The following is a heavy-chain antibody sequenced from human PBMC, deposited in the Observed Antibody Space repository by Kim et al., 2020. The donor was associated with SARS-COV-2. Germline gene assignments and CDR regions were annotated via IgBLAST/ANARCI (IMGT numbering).Heavy chain of an antibody. D-gene: IGHD4-17*01. CDR3: ARDEYHGDYAFDY. J-gene: IGHJ4*02. Sequence: SETLSLTCTVSGYSISSGYYWGWIRQPPGKGLEWIGSIYHSGSTYYNPSLKSRVTISVDTSKNQFSLKLSSVTAADTAVYYCARDEYHGDYAFDYWGQGTLVTVSS. CDR1: GYSISSGYY. V-gene: IGHV4-38-2*02. CDR2: IYHSGST.